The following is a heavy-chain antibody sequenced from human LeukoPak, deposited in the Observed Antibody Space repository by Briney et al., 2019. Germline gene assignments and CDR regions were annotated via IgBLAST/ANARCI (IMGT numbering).Heavy chain of an antibody. J-gene: IGHJ6*03. Sequence: SETLSLTCAVYGGSFSGYYWSWIRQPPGKGLEWIGSIYYSGSTYYNPSLKSRVTISVDTSKNQFSLKLSSVTAADTAVYYCARDSSYYYYMDVWGKGTTVTVSS. D-gene: IGHD5-18*01. CDR1: GGSFSGYY. CDR3: ARDSSYYYYMDV. CDR2: IYYSGST. V-gene: IGHV4-34*01.